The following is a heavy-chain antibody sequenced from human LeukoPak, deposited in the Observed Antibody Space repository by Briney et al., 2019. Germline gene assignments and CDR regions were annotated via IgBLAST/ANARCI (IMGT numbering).Heavy chain of an antibody. J-gene: IGHJ3*02. CDR3: ASSMIVLANDAFDI. V-gene: IGHV5-51*01. CDR2: IYPGDSDT. CDR1: GYSFTSYW. Sequence: SGESLKISCKGSGYSFTSYWIGWVRQMPGKGLEWMGIIYPGDSDTRYSPSLQGQVTISADKSISTAYLQWSSLKASDTAMYYCASSMIVLANDAFDIWGQGTMVTVSS. D-gene: IGHD3-22*01.